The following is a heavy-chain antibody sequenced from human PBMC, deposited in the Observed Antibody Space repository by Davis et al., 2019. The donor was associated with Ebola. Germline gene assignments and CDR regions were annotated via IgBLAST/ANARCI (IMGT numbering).Heavy chain of an antibody. CDR3: ARAGQPQGYYYYMDV. Sequence: GESLKISCAASGFTFSSYSMNWVRQAPGKGLEWVSSISSSSSYIYYADSVKGRFTISRDNAKNSLYLQMNSLRAEDTAVYYCARAGQPQGYYYYMDVWGKGTTVTVSS. CDR2: ISSSSSYI. V-gene: IGHV3-21*01. J-gene: IGHJ6*03. CDR1: GFTFSSYS.